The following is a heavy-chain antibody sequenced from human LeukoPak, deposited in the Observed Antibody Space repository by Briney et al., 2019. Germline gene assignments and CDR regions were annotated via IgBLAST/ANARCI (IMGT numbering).Heavy chain of an antibody. CDR3: ARDLLQWQTNNWLAP. D-gene: IGHD6-19*01. CDR1: GYRFTNYG. J-gene: IGHJ5*02. CDR2: TSAYNGDA. Sequence: ASVTVSCKTSGYRFTNYGVHWVRQAPGQGLEWMGWTSAYNGDAKYGQKFQGRLTMTTDTSTSTAYLDVRSLRSEDTAVYYCARDLLQWQTNNWLAPWGQGTLVTVSS. V-gene: IGHV1-18*01.